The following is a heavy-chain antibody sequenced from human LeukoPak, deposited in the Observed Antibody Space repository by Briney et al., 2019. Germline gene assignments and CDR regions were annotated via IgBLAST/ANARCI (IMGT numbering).Heavy chain of an antibody. CDR1: GFTFSSYA. V-gene: IGHV3-23*01. CDR3: AKAGIAVAVTSADY. J-gene: IGHJ4*02. CDR2: ISGSGGST. D-gene: IGHD6-19*01. Sequence: GGSLRLSCAASGFTFSSYAMSWVRQAPGKGLEWVSAISGSGGSTYYADSVKGRFTISRDNSKNTLYLQMNSLRAEDTVVYYCAKAGIAVAVTSADYWGQGTLVTVSS.